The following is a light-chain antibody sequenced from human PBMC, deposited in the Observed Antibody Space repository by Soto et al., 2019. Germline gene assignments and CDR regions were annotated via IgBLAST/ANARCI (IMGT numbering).Light chain of an antibody. CDR1: QSISSN. J-gene: IGKJ2*01. CDR2: GAS. CDR3: QQYSIWPYT. Sequence: EIVMTQSPATLSVSPGERATLSCRASQSISSNLAWYQQKPGQAPRLLIYGASTRATGIPARFSGSVSGTEFTLTISSLQSEDFAVYYCQQYSIWPYTFGQGTKLEIK. V-gene: IGKV3-15*01.